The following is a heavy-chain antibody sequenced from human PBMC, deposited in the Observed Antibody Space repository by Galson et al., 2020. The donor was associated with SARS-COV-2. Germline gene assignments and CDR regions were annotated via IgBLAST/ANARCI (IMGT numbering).Heavy chain of an antibody. CDR1: GYSFTSYW. CDR3: ARHGEPPSSTSFYMDV. Sequence: HGESLKISCKGSGYSFTSYWISWVRQMPGKGLEWMGRIDPSDSYTNYSPSFQGHVTISADKSFSTAYLQWSSLKASDTAMYYCARHGEPPSSTSFYMDVWGKGTTVTVSS. J-gene: IGHJ6*03. D-gene: IGHD2-2*01. V-gene: IGHV5-10-1*01. CDR2: IDPSDSYT.